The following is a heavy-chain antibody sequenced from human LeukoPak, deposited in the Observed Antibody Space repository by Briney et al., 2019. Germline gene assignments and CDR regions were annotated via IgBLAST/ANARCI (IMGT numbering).Heavy chain of an antibody. CDR3: ARETTEAFDY. CDR2: ISTSSTYI. D-gene: IGHD1-14*01. Sequence: GGSLRLSCAASGFTFSTYTMNWVRQAPGKGLEWVPSISTSSTYIYYADSVKGRFTISRDNAKNSVYLQMNTLRAEDTAVYYCARETTEAFDYWGQGTLVTVSS. CDR1: GFTFSTYT. V-gene: IGHV3-21*01. J-gene: IGHJ4*02.